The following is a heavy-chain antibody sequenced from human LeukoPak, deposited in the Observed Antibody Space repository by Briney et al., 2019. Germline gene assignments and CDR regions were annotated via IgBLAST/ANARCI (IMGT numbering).Heavy chain of an antibody. CDR3: AKEPRHCDADCFSLLDS. D-gene: IGHD2-21*02. V-gene: IGHV3-23*01. CDR1: GFTLSSYS. Sequence: PGGSLRLSCAASGFTLSSYSMSWVRQAPGKGLECVSLISGSGVRTYYADSVKGRFTISRDTSKNTLYLQMNSLRAEDTAVYFCAKEPRHCDADCFSLLDSWGQGTLVTVSS. J-gene: IGHJ4*02. CDR2: ISGSGVRT.